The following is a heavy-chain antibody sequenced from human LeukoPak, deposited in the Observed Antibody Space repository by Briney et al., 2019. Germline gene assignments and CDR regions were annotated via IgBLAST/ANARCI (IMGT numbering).Heavy chain of an antibody. Sequence: SETLSLTCAVYGGSFSGYYWSWIRQPPGKGLEWIGEINHSGSTYYNPSLKSRVTISVDTSKNQFSLKLSSVTAADTAVYYCARDGIQLAAYFDYWGQGTLVTVSS. V-gene: IGHV4-34*01. D-gene: IGHD5-18*01. CDR1: GGSFSGYY. CDR3: ARDGIQLAAYFDY. J-gene: IGHJ4*02. CDR2: INHSGST.